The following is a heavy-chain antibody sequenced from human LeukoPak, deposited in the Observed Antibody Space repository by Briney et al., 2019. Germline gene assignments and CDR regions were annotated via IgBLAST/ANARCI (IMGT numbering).Heavy chain of an antibody. CDR1: GFTFSTYA. D-gene: IGHD4-23*01. Sequence: GGSLRLSCAASGFTFSTYAMSWVRQAPGKGLEWISALSGSGASTYYADSVKGRFTISRDNSKNTLYLQMYSLRAEDTAVYYCAKDMRYGGNSGSAFDIWGQGTMVTVSS. V-gene: IGHV3-23*01. CDR3: AKDMRYGGNSGSAFDI. J-gene: IGHJ3*02. CDR2: LSGSGAST.